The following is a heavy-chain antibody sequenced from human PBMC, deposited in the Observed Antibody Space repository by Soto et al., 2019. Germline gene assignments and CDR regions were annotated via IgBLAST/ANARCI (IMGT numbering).Heavy chain of an antibody. CDR2: IKQDGSEK. CDR3: ARENDGDPSLFPGDYYYYGMDV. Sequence: PGGSLRLSCAASGFTFSSYWMSWVRQAPGKGLEWVANIKQDGSEKYYVDSVKGRFTISRDNAKNSLYLQMNSLRTEDTAVYYCARENDGDPSLFPGDYYYYGMDVWGQGTTVTVSS. CDR1: GFTFSSYW. J-gene: IGHJ6*02. V-gene: IGHV3-7*03. D-gene: IGHD1-1*01.